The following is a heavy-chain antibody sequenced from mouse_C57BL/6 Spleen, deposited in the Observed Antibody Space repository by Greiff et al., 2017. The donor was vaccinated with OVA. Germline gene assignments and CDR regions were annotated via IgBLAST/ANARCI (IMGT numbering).Heavy chain of an antibody. V-gene: IGHV1-80*01. CDR2: IYPGDGDT. CDR3: ARWGVGSSYGYFDY. D-gene: IGHD1-1*01. Sequence: VQLQQSGAELVKPGASVKISCKASGYAFSSYWMNWVKQRPGKGLEWIGQIYPGDGDTNYNGKFKGKATLTADKSSSTAYMQLSSLTSDDSAVCFCARWGVGSSYGYFDYWGQGTTLTVSS. CDR1: GYAFSSYW. J-gene: IGHJ2*01.